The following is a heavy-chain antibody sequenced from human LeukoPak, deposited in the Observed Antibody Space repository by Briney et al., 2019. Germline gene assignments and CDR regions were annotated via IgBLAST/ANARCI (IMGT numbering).Heavy chain of an antibody. CDR2: ISFSLTYM. CDR1: GFTFSDYS. CDR3: ASGYSYGQFDY. Sequence: GGSLRLSCSASGFTFSDYSMSWVRQAPGRGLERVSFISFSLTYMYYADSVKGRFTISRDNAKNSLYLQMNSLRAEDTAVYYCASGYSYGQFDYWGQGTLVTVSS. J-gene: IGHJ4*02. D-gene: IGHD5-18*01. V-gene: IGHV3-21*01.